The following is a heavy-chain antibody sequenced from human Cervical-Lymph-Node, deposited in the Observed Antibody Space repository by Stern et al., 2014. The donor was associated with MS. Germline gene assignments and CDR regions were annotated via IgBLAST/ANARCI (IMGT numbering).Heavy chain of an antibody. Sequence: VQLLESGAEVKKPGSSVKVSCKASGGTFSSYAISWVRQAPGQGLEWMGGIIPIFGTANYAQKFQGRVKITADESTSTAYMELSSLRSEDTAVYYCARVVPAAISYYYGMDVWGQGTTVTVSS. CDR2: IIPIFGTA. CDR3: ARVVPAAISYYYGMDV. V-gene: IGHV1-69*01. CDR1: GGTFSSYA. J-gene: IGHJ6*02. D-gene: IGHD2-2*02.